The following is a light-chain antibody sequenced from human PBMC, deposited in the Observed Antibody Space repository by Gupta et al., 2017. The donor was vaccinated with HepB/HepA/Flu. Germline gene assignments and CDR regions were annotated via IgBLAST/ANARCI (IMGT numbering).Light chain of an antibody. J-gene: IGKJ1*01. V-gene: IGKV1-5*03. Sequence: DIQMTQSPSTLSAAVGDRVTITCRASQSISTLLAWFQQKPGKAPRLVMYTESTLESGVPSRFSASGSGTEFTLTISSLQPDDIATYYCQQCYTYWTFGQGTKVEIK. CDR2: TES. CDR3: QQCYTYWT. CDR1: QSISTL.